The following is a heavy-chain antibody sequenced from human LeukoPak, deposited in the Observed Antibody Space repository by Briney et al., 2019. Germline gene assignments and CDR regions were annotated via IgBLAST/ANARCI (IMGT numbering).Heavy chain of an antibody. CDR3: ARDFEHCTTSSCYALFDY. CDR1: GYTLTNYG. CDR2: ISAYNGDT. V-gene: IGHV1-18*01. D-gene: IGHD2-2*01. J-gene: IGHJ4*02. Sequence: GASVKVSCKASGYTLTNYGLSWVRQAPGQGLEWMGWISAYNGDTHYAQTVQGRVTMTRDTSTSTAYMELRSLGSDDTAVYYCARDFEHCTTSSCYALFDYWGQGTLVTVSS.